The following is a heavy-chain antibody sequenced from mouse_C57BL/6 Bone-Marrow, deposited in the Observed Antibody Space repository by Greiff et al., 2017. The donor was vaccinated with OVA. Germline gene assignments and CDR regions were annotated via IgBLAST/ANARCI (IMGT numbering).Heavy chain of an antibody. CDR3: AREGGDYDYVDFDY. J-gene: IGHJ2*01. D-gene: IGHD2-4*01. CDR1: GYTFTSYG. Sequence: VKLQESGAELARPGASVKLSCKASGYTFTSYGISWVKQRTGQGLEWIGEIYPRSGNTYYNEKFKGKATLTADKSSSTAYMELRSLTSEDSAVYFCAREGGDYDYVDFDYWGQGTTLTVSS. V-gene: IGHV1-81*01. CDR2: IYPRSGNT.